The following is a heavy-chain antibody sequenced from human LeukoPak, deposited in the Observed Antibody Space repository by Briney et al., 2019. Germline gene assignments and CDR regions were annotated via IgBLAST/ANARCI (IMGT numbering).Heavy chain of an antibody. CDR3: ARGAMVAATRSYYYGMDV. CDR2: IYYSGST. Sequence: SQTLSLTCTASGGSISSGDYYWSWIRQPPGKGLEGIGYIYYSGSTYYNPSLKSRVTISVDTSKNQFSLKLSSVTAADTAVYFCARGAMVAATRSYYYGMDVWGQGTTVTVSS. V-gene: IGHV4-30-4*01. CDR1: GGSISSGDYY. D-gene: IGHD2-15*01. J-gene: IGHJ6*02.